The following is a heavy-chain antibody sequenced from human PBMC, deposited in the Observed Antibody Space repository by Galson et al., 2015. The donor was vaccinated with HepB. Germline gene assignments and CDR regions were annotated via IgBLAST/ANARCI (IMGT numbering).Heavy chain of an antibody. CDR1: GGTFTSYA. CDR2: INAGNGNT. CDR3: ARGHYDYVPWFDP. J-gene: IGHJ5*02. D-gene: IGHD3-16*01. V-gene: IGHV1-3*01. Sequence: SVKVSCKASGGTFTSYAMHWVRQAPGQRLEWMGWINAGNGNTKYSQKFQGRVTITRDTSASTAYMELSSLRSEDTAVYYCARGHYDYVPWFDPWGQGTLVTVSS.